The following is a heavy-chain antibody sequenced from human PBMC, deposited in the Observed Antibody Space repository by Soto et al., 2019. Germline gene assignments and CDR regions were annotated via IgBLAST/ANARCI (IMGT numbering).Heavy chain of an antibody. V-gene: IGHV3-11*06. CDR3: ARVPISRGSGWYDFDF. CDR2: ISHSGTYT. CDR1: GFTFSDYY. D-gene: IGHD6-19*01. Sequence: GGSVRLSCAASGFTFSDYYMSWIRQAPGKGLEWVSYISHSGTYTNYADSVKGRFTISRDNAKNSLYLQMNSLRAEDTAVFYCARVPISRGSGWYDFDFWGQGTVVTVSS. J-gene: IGHJ4*02.